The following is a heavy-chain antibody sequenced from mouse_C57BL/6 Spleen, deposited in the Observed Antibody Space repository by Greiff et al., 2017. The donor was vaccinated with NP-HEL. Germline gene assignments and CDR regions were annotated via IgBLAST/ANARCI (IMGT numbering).Heavy chain of an antibody. CDR3: ARRYGSSYGYAMDY. CDR1: GYTFTGYW. D-gene: IGHD1-1*01. J-gene: IGHJ4*01. CDR2: ILPGRGST. V-gene: IGHV1-9*01. Sequence: VQLQQSGAELLKPGASVKLSCKATGYTFTGYWIEWVKQRPGHGLEWIGEILPGRGSTNYNEKFKGKATFTADTSSNTAYMQLSSLTNEDSAIYYCARRYGSSYGYAMDYWGQGTSVTVSS.